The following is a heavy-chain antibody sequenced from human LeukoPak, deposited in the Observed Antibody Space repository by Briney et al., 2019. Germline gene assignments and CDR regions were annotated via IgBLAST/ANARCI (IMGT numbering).Heavy chain of an antibody. CDR3: ARVGYGGFEPLFDH. CDR2: ISSSGTTI. CDR1: GFTFSDYY. Sequence: GGSLRLSCAASGFTFSDYYMSYIRQAPGKGLEWVSYISSSGTTIYYADSVKGRFTISRDNAKNSLSLQMNSLRAEDTALYYCARVGYGGFEPLFDHWGQGTLVTVST. D-gene: IGHD5-12*01. V-gene: IGHV3-11*01. J-gene: IGHJ4*02.